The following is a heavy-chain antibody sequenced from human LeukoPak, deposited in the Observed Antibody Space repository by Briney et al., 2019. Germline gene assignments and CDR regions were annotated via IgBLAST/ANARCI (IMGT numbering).Heavy chain of an antibody. CDR1: GGSISSYY. Sequence: SETLSLTCTVSGGSISSYYWSWIRQPPGKGLEWIGYIYYSGSTNYNPSLKSRVTISVDTSKNQFSLKLSSVTAADTAVYYCARGLGITIFGVAPNWFDPWGQGTLVTVSS. V-gene: IGHV4-59*01. D-gene: IGHD3-3*01. CDR3: ARGLGITIFGVAPNWFDP. CDR2: IYYSGST. J-gene: IGHJ5*02.